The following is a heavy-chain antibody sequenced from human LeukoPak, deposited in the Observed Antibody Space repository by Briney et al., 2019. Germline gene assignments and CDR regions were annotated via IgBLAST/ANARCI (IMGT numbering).Heavy chain of an antibody. CDR1: GFTFSSYS. V-gene: IGHV3-21*01. CDR3: ARDPGIAGGSLYAFDI. J-gene: IGHJ3*02. D-gene: IGHD6-13*01. CDR2: ISSSSSYI. Sequence: GGSLRLSCAASGFTFSSYSMNWVRQAPGKGLEWVSSISSSSSYIYYADSVKGRFTISRDNAKNSLYLQMNSLRAEDTAVYYCARDPGIAGGSLYAFDIWGQGTMVTVSS.